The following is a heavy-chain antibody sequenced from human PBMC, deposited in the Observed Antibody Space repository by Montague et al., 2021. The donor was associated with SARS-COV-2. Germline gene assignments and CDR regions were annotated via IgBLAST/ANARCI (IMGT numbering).Heavy chain of an antibody. CDR3: ARDYIVLQGVTKGMDV. D-gene: IGHD2-21*01. J-gene: IGHJ6*02. CDR2: MYYSGST. V-gene: IGHV4-39*07. Sequence: SETLSLTCTVSGVSISSSNYYWGWIRQPPGQGLEWIGNMYYSGSTYYNPSLQSRVTISIDTSQNHFSLKLSSVTAADTAVYYCARDYIVLQGVTKGMDVWGQGTTVTVSS. CDR1: GVSISSSNYY.